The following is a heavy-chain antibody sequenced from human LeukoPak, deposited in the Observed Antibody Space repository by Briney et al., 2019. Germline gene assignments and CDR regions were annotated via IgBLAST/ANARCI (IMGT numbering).Heavy chain of an antibody. D-gene: IGHD1-26*01. CDR2: IPTSGISV. CDR3: TRAVGLGPGAHFDQ. J-gene: IGHJ4*02. CDR1: GFSFSRYY. V-gene: IGHV3-11*01. Sequence: WGSLRLSCAASGFSFSRYYMSWVRQTPGKALEWISYIPTSGISVQYADSVRGRFTASRDDAKNSLHLQMDSLRVEDTAVYYCTRAVGLGPGAHFDQWGQGALVIVSS.